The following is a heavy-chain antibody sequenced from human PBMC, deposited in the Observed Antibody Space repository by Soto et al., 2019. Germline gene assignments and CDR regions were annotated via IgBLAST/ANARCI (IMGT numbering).Heavy chain of an antibody. CDR1: GFTFSSYA. J-gene: IGHJ6*02. Sequence: PGGSLRLSCAASGFTFSSYAMSWVRQAPGKGLEWVSAISGSGGSTYYADSVKGRFTISRDNSKNTLYLQMNSLRAEDTAVYYCAKESDILTGYYYYYYYGMDVWGQGTTVTVSS. CDR3: AKESDILTGYYYYYYYGMDV. D-gene: IGHD3-9*01. V-gene: IGHV3-23*01. CDR2: ISGSGGST.